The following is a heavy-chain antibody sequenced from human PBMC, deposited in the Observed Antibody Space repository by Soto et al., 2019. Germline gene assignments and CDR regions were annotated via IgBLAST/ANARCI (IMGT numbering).Heavy chain of an antibody. D-gene: IGHD3-10*01. CDR1: GYTFFTYD. CDR3: ARHXGXTTXENXXDP. V-gene: IGHV1-18*01. J-gene: IGHJ5*02. CDR2: ISTYSGDT. Sequence: QVHLVQSGVEVKTPGASVKVSCQASGYTFFTYDISWVRQAPGQGLEWRGWISTYSGDTKYAQKFQCRVTMTTDTSTXTXXXXXXXXXXXXTXVYYCARHXGXTTXENXXDPWG.